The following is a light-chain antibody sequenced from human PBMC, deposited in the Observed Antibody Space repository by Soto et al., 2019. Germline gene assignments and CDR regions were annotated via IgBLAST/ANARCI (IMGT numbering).Light chain of an antibody. V-gene: IGLV2-14*03. CDR2: SVT. CDR1: SSDVGAYNS. CDR3: SSSTSSSTYL. Sequence: QSVLTQPASVSGSPGQSITISCTGTSSDVGAYNSVSWYQQHPDEAPKLIIYSVTYRSSGLSDRFSASKSGNTASLTISGLHTEDEADYYCSSSTSSSTYLFGTGTKLTVL. J-gene: IGLJ1*01.